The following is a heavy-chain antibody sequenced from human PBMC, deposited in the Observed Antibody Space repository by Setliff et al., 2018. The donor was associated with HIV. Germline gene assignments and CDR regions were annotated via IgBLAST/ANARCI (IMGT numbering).Heavy chain of an antibody. CDR1: GGSFSGYY. CDR3: ARARFWSGYYTGDNYYYMDV. CDR2: IDHSGGT. J-gene: IGHJ6*03. Sequence: PSETLSLTCAVYGGSFSGYYWSWIRLTPGKGLERIGEIDHSGGTKYNPSLKSRVTISLDTSKNQFSLKLSSVTAADTAVYYCARARFWSGYYTGDNYYYMDVWGKGTTVTVSS. V-gene: IGHV4-34*01. D-gene: IGHD3-3*01.